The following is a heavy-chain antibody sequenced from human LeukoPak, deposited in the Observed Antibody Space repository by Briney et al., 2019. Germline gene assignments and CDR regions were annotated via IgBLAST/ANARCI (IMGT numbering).Heavy chain of an antibody. J-gene: IGHJ4*02. CDR1: GFTFSSFA. D-gene: IGHD3-9*01. CDR2: ISYDGSAT. Sequence: GGSLRLSCAASGFTFSSFAMHWVRRAPGKGLQWVAAISYDGSATYYSDSVKGRFTISRDNSKSTLFLQMNNLRVEDTAMYYCAGGTGFIIKDWGQGTLVTVSS. V-gene: IGHV3-30*04. CDR3: AGGTGFIIKD.